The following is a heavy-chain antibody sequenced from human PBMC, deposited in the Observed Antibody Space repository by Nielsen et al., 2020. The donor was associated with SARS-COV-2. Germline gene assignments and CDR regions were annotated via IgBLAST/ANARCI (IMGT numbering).Heavy chain of an antibody. D-gene: IGHD3-22*01. V-gene: IGHV1-46*01. J-gene: IGHJ4*02. Sequence: ASVKVSCKASGYTFTSYYMHWVRQAPGQGLEWMGLINPTNGGTTYAQKFLGTVTMTRDTSTSTVYMELSSLRSDDTAVYYCARDSSGTYRRVGYWGQGTLVTVSS. CDR3: ARDSSGTYRRVGY. CDR1: GYTFTSYY. CDR2: INPTNGGT.